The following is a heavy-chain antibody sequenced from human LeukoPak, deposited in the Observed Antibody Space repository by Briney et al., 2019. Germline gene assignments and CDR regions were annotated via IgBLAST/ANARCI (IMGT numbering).Heavy chain of an antibody. CDR3: ARGGKVSVTTWSLVY. J-gene: IGHJ4*02. CDR2: ISSSGSTI. D-gene: IGHD4-11*01. CDR1: GFTFSDYA. Sequence: GGSLRLSCAASGFTFSDYAMSWIRQAPGKGLEWVSYISSSGSTIYYADSVKGRFTISRDNAKNSLYLQMNSLRAEDTAVYYCARGGKVSVTTWSLVYWGQGTLVTVSS. V-gene: IGHV3-11*01.